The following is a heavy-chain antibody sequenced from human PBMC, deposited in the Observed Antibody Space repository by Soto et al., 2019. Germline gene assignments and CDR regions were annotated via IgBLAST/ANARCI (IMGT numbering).Heavy chain of an antibody. J-gene: IGHJ6*02. CDR1: GYSFTGYW. V-gene: IGHV5-10-1*01. CDR2: IDPSDSYT. CDR3: ARLPSKGVYYYYGMDV. Sequence: ESLTISCTCSGYSFTGYWISWVRQMPGKGLEWMGRIDPSDSYTNYSPSFQGHVTISADKSISTAYLQWSSLKASDTAMYYCARLPSKGVYYYYGMDVWGQGTTVTVSS.